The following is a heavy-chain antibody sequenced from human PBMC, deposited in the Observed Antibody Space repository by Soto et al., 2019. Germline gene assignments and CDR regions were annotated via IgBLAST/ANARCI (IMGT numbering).Heavy chain of an antibody. Sequence: PGESLKISCKGSGYTFITSWIGWVRQMPGKALEWMGIVYPGDSDTRYSPSFQGQVTISADKSISTAYLQWSSLKASDTAMYYWARQGYTYGYDYWGQGTLVTVSS. J-gene: IGHJ4*02. D-gene: IGHD5-18*01. CDR1: GYTFITSW. CDR2: VYPGDSDT. V-gene: IGHV5-51*01. CDR3: ARQGYTYGYDY.